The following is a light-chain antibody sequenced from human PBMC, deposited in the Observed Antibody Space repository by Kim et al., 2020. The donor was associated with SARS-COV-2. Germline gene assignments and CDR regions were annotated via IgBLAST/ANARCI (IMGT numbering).Light chain of an antibody. CDR3: QQYNDWPRT. CDR2: SAS. V-gene: IGKV3-15*01. J-gene: IGKJ2*02. CDR1: QSVSTN. Sequence: SVSPGDRATLSCRASQSVSTNLAWYQQKPCQAPRLLIYSASTRFSGVPARFSGSGSGTEFTLSIGSLQSEDFALYYCQQYNDWPRTFGQGTKLEI.